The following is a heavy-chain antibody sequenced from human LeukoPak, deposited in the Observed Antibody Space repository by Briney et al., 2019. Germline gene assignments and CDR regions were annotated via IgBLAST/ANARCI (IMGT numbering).Heavy chain of an antibody. J-gene: IGHJ4*01. CDR1: GFTFNSYA. V-gene: IGHV3-23*01. CDR3: GKPTVGYSSGRYPGWPVDY. D-gene: IGHD2-15*01. CDR2: IFGSGGSP. Sequence: GGSLRLSCAASGFTFNSYAMYWVRQAPGKGLEWISGIFGSGGSPHYADSVKGRFTISRDNSQEIVYLQLDSLRVEDTALYYCGKPTVGYSSGRYPGWPVDYWGQEPWSPSPQ.